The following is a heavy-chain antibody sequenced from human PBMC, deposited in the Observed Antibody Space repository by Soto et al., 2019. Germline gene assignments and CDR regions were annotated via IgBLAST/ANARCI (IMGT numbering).Heavy chain of an antibody. J-gene: IGHJ4*02. CDR2: IYYSGST. Sequence: SETLSLTCTVSGGSISSSSYYWGWIRQPPGKGLEWIGSIYYSGSTYYNPSLKSRVTISVDTSKNQFSLKLSSVTAADTAVYYCARRAQRYAPHFDYWGQGTLVTVSS. D-gene: IGHD2-2*01. CDR3: ARRAQRYAPHFDY. V-gene: IGHV4-39*01. CDR1: GGSISSSSYY.